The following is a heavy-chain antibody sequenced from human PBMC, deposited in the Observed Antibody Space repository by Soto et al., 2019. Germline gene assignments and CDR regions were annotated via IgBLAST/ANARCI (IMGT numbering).Heavy chain of an antibody. CDR2: IIPIFGTA. Sequence: SVKVSCKASGGTFSSYAISWVRQAPGQGLEWMGGIIPIFGTANYAQKFQGRVTITADKSTSTAYMELSSLRSEDTAVYYCARSRADFWSGINWFDPWGQGTLVTVSS. CDR3: ARSRADFWSGINWFDP. J-gene: IGHJ5*02. CDR1: GGTFSSYA. D-gene: IGHD3-3*01. V-gene: IGHV1-69*06.